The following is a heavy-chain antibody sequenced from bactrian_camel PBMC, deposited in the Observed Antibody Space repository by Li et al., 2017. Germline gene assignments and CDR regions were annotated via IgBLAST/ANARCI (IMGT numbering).Heavy chain of an antibody. CDR2: IYSGGGSQ. V-gene: IGHV3S54*01. D-gene: IGHD2*01. Sequence: QVQLVESGGGSVQAGGSLTLSCAASGNIDSSIVMAWFRQSPGKKREGVASIYSGGGSQYYADSVKGRFTISQDNAKNTLYLQMNSLKPEDTAMYYCAADRTCSGGRSTYWGQGTQVTVS. CDR1: GNIDSSIV. J-gene: IGHJ4*01. CDR3: AADRTCSGGRSTY.